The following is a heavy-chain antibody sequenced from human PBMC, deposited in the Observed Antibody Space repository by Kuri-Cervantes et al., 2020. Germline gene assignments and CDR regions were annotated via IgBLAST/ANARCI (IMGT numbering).Heavy chain of an antibody. CDR2: ISWNSGSI. CDR1: GFTFDDYG. CDR3: AKDYFDSSGWDAFDI. J-gene: IGHJ3*02. Sequence: GGSLRLSCAASGFTFDDYGMHWVRQAPGKGLEWVSSISWNSGSIDYVDSVKGRFTISRDNAKNSLYLQMNSLRTEDTALYYCAKDYFDSSGWDAFDIWGQGTMVTVSS. V-gene: IGHV3-9*01. D-gene: IGHD3-22*01.